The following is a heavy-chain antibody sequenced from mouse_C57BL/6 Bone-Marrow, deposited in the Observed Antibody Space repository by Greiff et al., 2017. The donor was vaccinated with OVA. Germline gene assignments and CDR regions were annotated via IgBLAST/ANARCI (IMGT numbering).Heavy chain of an antibody. CDR2: INPNNGGT. CDR3: ARCHYYGSSPFDY. CDR1: GYTFTDYY. Sequence: EVQLQQSGPELVKPGASVKISCKASGYTFTDYYMNWVKQSHGKSLEWIGDINPNNGGTSYNQKFKGMATLTVDKSSSTAYMELRSLTSEDSAVYYCARCHYYGSSPFDYWGQGTTLTVSS. J-gene: IGHJ2*01. V-gene: IGHV1-26*01. D-gene: IGHD1-1*01.